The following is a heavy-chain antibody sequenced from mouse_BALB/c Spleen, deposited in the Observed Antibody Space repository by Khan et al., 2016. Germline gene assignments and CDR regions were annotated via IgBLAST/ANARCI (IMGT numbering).Heavy chain of an antibody. CDR3: GRSEYCGDDY. CDR1: GYTFTNYG. J-gene: IGHJ2*01. CDR2: INTNTGEP. V-gene: IGHV9-3*02. Sequence: QIQLVQSGPELKKPGETVKISCKASGYTFTNYGMHWVKQAPGKGLKWMGWINTNTGEPTYAEEFKGRFAFSLDTSASTAYLQINNLKNEYTSTYGSGRSEYCGDDYWGQGTTLTVS.